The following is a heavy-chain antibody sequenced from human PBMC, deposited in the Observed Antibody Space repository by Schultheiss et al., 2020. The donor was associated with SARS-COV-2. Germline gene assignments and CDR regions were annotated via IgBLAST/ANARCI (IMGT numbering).Heavy chain of an antibody. V-gene: IGHV2-70*01. CDR3: ARRPLSVFAY. CDR2: IDWDDEK. D-gene: IGHD2/OR15-2a*01. CDR1: GFSLSTSGMC. J-gene: IGHJ4*02. Sequence: SGPTLVKPTQTLTLTCTFSGFSLSTSGMCVSWIRQPPGKALEWLALIDWDDEKDYSRSLKTRLTISQDTPKKQVVLTMTNMDPADTATYYCARRPLSVFAYWGQGALVTVSS.